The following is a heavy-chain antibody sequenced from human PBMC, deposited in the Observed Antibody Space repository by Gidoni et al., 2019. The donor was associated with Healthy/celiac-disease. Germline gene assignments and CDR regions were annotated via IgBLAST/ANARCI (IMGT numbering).Heavy chain of an antibody. D-gene: IGHD3-10*01. Sequence: QVQLVQSGAEVKKPGASVKVSCKASGYTFTGYYMHWVRPAPGQGLEWMRWINPNSGGTNYAQKFQGWVTMTRDTSISTAYMELSRLRSDDTAVYYCARAVGEMAPIDPWGQGTLVTVSS. CDR3: ARAVGEMAPIDP. J-gene: IGHJ5*02. CDR2: INPNSGGT. CDR1: GYTFTGYY. V-gene: IGHV1-2*04.